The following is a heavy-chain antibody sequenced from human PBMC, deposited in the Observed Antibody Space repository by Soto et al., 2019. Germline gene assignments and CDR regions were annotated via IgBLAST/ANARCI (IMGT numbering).Heavy chain of an antibody. CDR3: ARRGYSGYDLGAFDI. CDR1: GGPFSGYI. CDR2: INHSGSA. D-gene: IGHD5-12*01. J-gene: IGHJ3*02. Sequence: SETLSLTCDVYGGPFSGYIWTWIRQTPGKGLQWIGQINHSGSANYNPSLKSRVTISVDTSKNQFSLKLSSVTAADTAVYYCARRGYSGYDLGAFDIWGQGTMVTVS. V-gene: IGHV4-34*01.